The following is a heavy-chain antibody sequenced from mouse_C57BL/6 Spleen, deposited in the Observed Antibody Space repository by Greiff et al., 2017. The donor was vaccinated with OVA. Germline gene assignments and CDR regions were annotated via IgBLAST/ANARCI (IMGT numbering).Heavy chain of an antibody. V-gene: IGHV5-4*01. J-gene: IGHJ2*01. Sequence: EVHLVESGGGLVKPGGSLKLSCAASGFTFSSYAMPWVRQTPEKRLEWVATISDGGSYTYYPDNVKGRFTISRDNAKNNLYLQMSHLKSEDTAMYYCARGITTVAYYFDYWGQGTTLTVSS. D-gene: IGHD1-1*01. CDR2: ISDGGSYT. CDR3: ARGITTVAYYFDY. CDR1: GFTFSSYA.